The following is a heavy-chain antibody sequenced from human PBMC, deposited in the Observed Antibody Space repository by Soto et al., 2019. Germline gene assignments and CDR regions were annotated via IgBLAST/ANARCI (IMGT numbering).Heavy chain of an antibody. J-gene: IGHJ6*02. Sequence: PGGSLRLSCAASGFTVSSNYMSWVRQAPGKGLEWVSVIYGGGSTYYADSVKGRFTISRDNSKNTLYLQMNSLRAEDTAVYYCARKTDYYYGMDVWGQGTTVTVSS. CDR1: GFTVSSNY. V-gene: IGHV3-53*01. CDR2: IYGGGST. CDR3: ARKTDYYYGMDV.